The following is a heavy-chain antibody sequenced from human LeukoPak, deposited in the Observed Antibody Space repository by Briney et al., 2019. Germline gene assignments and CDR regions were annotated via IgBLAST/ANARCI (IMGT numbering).Heavy chain of an antibody. D-gene: IGHD6-13*01. Sequence: GGSLRLSCAASGFTCSSYSMNWVRQAPGKGLEWVSSISSSSSYIYYAESVKGRFTISRDNAKNSLYLQMNSLRAEDTAVYYCARASYSSSWSHFDYWGQGTLVTVSS. J-gene: IGHJ4*02. V-gene: IGHV3-21*01. CDR3: ARASYSSSWSHFDY. CDR1: GFTCSSYS. CDR2: ISSSSSYI.